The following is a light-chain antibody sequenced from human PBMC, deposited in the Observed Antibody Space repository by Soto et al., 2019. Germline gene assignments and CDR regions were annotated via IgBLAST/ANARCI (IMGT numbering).Light chain of an antibody. J-gene: IGKJ5*01. V-gene: IGKV3-20*01. CDR1: QIVRGTM. CDR2: GAV. CDR3: QQYYNSPFT. Sequence: ENVLTQSPGTLSLSPGDRATLSCRATQIVRGTMLAWYQQKPGQAPRLLIYGAVSRASVIPDRLSGSGFGTDFTLIISRLEPEDFADYYCQQYYNSPFTFGQGTRLEIK.